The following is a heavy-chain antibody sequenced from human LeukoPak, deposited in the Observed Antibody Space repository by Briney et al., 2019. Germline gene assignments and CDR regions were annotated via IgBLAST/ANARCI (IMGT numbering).Heavy chain of an antibody. J-gene: IGHJ2*01. V-gene: IGHV4-30-2*01. CDR2: IYHSGST. CDR1: GGSISSGGYS. Sequence: PSETLSLTCAVSGGSISSGGYSWSWIRQPPGKGLEWIGYIYHSGSTYYNPSLKSRVTISVDRSKNQFSLKLSSVTAADTAVYYCARGYEDYGDYTDRYFDLWGRGTLVTVSS. D-gene: IGHD4-17*01. CDR3: ARGYEDYGDYTDRYFDL.